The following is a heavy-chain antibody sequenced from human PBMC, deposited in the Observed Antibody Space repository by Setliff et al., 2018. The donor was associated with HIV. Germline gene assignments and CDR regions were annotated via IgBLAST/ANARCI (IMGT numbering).Heavy chain of an antibody. V-gene: IGHV3-74*01. Sequence: GGSLRLSCAASGFTFKNYWMHWVRQLPGKGLVWVSRINTDGSSSDYADSVKGRFTISRDNAKDTLYLQMNSLRADDTALYYCARVWFGNIEALPHWGQGTLGTVS. CDR2: INTDGSSS. J-gene: IGHJ4*02. CDR1: GFTFKNYW. CDR3: ARVWFGNIEALPH. D-gene: IGHD3-10*01.